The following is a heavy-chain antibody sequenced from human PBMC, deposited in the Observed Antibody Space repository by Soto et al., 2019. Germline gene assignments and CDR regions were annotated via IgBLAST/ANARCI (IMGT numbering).Heavy chain of an antibody. V-gene: IGHV3-23*01. CDR2: ISGGGGTT. CDR1: EFTFSSYA. Sequence: GGSLRLSCAASEFTFSSYAMNWVRQAPGKGLEWVSVISGGGGTTYYADSVKGRFRISRDNSKNTLYLQMNSLRVEDTAVYYCAKGKVAYDNSRIQYFYYFPMNVWGQGTTVTVSS. D-gene: IGHD3-22*01. CDR3: AKGKVAYDNSRIQYFYYFPMNV. J-gene: IGHJ6*02.